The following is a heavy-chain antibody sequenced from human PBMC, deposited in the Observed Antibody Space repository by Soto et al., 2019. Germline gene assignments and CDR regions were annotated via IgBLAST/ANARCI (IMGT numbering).Heavy chain of an antibody. CDR2: ISAYNGNT. V-gene: IGHV1-18*04. CDR1: GYTFTSYG. CDR3: ARDSVTIFGVVDENYYYGMDV. Sequence: ASVKVSCKASGYTFTSYGISWVRQAPGQGLEWMGWISAYNGNTNYAQKLQGRVTMTTDTSTSTAYMELRSLRSDDTAVYYCARDSVTIFGVVDENYYYGMDVWGQGTTVTVSS. J-gene: IGHJ6*02. D-gene: IGHD3-3*01.